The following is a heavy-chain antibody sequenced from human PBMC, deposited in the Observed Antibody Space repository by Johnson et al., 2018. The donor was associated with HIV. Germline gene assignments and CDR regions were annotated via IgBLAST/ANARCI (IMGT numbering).Heavy chain of an antibody. J-gene: IGHJ3*01. Sequence: QVQLVESGGGVVQPGRSLRLSCAASGFIFRNYGMHWVRQAPGNGLEWVSAISGSGNSTYYADSVKGRFTISRDNAKTSLFLRVNSLRAEDSGIYYCARDATPWGGDYVGYAFDLWGQGTVVTVSS. D-gene: IGHD4-17*01. CDR3: ARDATPWGGDYVGYAFDL. CDR1: GFIFRNYG. V-gene: IGHV3-NL1*01. CDR2: ISGSGNST.